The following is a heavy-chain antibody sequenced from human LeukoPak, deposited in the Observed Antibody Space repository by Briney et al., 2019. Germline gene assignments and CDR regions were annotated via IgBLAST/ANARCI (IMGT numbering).Heavy chain of an antibody. CDR2: IYYSGST. J-gene: IGHJ5*02. Sequence: SETLSLTCTVSGGSISSSSYYWGWIRQPPGKGLEWIGSIYYSGSTYYNPSLKSRVTISVDTSKNQFSLKLSSVTAADTAVYYCARARLNGSWYVWFDPWGQGTLVTVSS. CDR1: GGSISSSSYY. CDR3: ARARLNGSWYVWFDP. D-gene: IGHD6-13*01. V-gene: IGHV4-39*07.